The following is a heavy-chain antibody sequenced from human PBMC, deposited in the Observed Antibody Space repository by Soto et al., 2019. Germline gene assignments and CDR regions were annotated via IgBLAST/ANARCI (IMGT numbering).Heavy chain of an antibody. J-gene: IGHJ3*02. D-gene: IGHD2-15*01. Sequence: SETLSLTCTVSGGSISSYYWSWIRQPPGKGLEWIGYIYYSGSTNYNPSLKSRVTISVDTSKNQFSLKLSSVTAADTAVYYCARVSSFLAANGAFDIWGQGTMVTVAS. V-gene: IGHV4-59*01. CDR1: GGSISSYY. CDR2: IYYSGST. CDR3: ARVSSFLAANGAFDI.